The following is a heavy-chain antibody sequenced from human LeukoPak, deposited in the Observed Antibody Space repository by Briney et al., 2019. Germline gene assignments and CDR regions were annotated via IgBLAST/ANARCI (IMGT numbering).Heavy chain of an antibody. J-gene: IGHJ2*01. D-gene: IGHD2-15*01. CDR2: IYYSGST. V-gene: IGHV4-59*08. Sequence: PSETLSLTCTVSGGSISSYYWSWIRQPPGKGLEWIGYIYYSGSTNYNPSLKSRVTISVDTSKNQFSLKLSSVTAADTAVYYCARHRMNCSGGSCYSRNWYFDLWGRGTLVTVSS. CDR1: GGSISSYY. CDR3: ARHRMNCSGGSCYSRNWYFDL.